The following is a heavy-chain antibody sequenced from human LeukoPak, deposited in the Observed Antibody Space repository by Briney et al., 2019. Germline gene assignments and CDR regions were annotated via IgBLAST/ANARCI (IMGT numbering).Heavy chain of an antibody. CDR1: GYTFTGYY. D-gene: IGHD2-21*01. J-gene: IGHJ4*02. CDR2: INPNSGGT. Sequence: GASVKVSCKASGYTFTGYYMHWVRQAPGQGLEWMGWINPNSGGTNYAQKFQGRVTMTRDTSISTSYMELSSLRSDDTVVYFCARRGFVIRSLLLVGFHKEAYYFDYWGQGALVTVSS. V-gene: IGHV1-2*02. CDR3: ARRGFVIRSLLLVGFHKEAYYFDY.